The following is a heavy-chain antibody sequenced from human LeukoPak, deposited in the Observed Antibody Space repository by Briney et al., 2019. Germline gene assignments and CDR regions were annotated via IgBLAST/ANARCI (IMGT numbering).Heavy chain of an antibody. CDR3: AKDRPGDDILTGYRDYFDY. D-gene: IGHD3-9*01. J-gene: IGHJ4*02. V-gene: IGHV3-23*01. CDR1: GFTFSSYA. Sequence: PGGSLTLSCAASGFTFSSYAMSWVRQAPGKGLEWVSAISGSGGSTYYADSVKGRFTISRDNSKNTLYLQMNSLRAEDTAVYYCAKDRPGDDILTGYRDYFDYWGQGTLVTVSS. CDR2: ISGSGGST.